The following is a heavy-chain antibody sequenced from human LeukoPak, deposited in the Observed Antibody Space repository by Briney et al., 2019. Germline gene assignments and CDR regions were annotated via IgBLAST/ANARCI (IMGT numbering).Heavy chain of an antibody. J-gene: IGHJ4*02. D-gene: IGHD6-13*01. CDR2: ISGSGGST. V-gene: IGHV3-23*01. CDR3: AKGGSSWTTDLYYFDY. Sequence: GGSLRLSCAASGFTFSSYAMSWVRQAPGKGLEWVSAISGSGGSTYYADSVKGQFTISRDNSKNTLYLQMNSLRAEDTAVYYCAKGGSSWTTDLYYFDYWGQGTLVTVSS. CDR1: GFTFSSYA.